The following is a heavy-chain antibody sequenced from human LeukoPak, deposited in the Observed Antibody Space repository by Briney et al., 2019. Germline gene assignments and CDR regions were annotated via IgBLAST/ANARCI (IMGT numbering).Heavy chain of an antibody. CDR1: RFTFSDHY. CDR2: IRNKANSYTT. V-gene: IGHV3-72*01. J-gene: IGHJ3*02. CDR3: ARGDDAFDI. Sequence: AGGSLRLSCAASRFTFSDHYMDWVRQAPGKGLEWVGRIRNKANSYTTEYAASVKGRFTISRDDSKNSLYLQMNSLRAEDTAVYYCARGDDAFDIWGQGTMVTVSS.